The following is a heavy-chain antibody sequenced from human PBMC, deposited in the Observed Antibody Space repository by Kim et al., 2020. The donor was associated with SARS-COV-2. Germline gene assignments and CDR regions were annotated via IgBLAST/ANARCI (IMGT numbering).Heavy chain of an antibody. CDR1: GFTFGTYA. CDR3: ARAPRPTKLVPYYFDS. Sequence: GGSLRLSCAASGFTFGTYAMSWVRQAPGKGLDWVSVMGYSRYYADSVKGRFTISRDNSNNMVYLQMNSLRVEDTAVYYCARAPRPTKLVPYYFDSWGQGTRVTVSS. V-gene: IGHV3-23*01. CDR2: MGYSR. J-gene: IGHJ4*02. D-gene: IGHD1-1*01.